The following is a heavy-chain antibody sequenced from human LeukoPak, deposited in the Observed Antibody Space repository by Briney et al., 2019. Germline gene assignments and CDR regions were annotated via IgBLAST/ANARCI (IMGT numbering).Heavy chain of an antibody. CDR3: ARHEGAVGVRGVIIL. D-gene: IGHD3-10*01. CDR1: GGSISSSSYY. Sequence: SETLSLTCTVSGGSISSSSYYWGWIRQPPGKGLEWIGSIYYSGSTYYNPSLKSRVTISVDTSKNQFSLKLSSVTAADTAVYYCARHEGAVGVRGVIILWGQETLVTVSS. J-gene: IGHJ4*02. CDR2: IYYSGST. V-gene: IGHV4-39*01.